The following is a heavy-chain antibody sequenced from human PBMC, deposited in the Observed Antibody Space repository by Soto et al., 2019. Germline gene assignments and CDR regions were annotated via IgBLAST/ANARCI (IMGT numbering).Heavy chain of an antibody. CDR3: AKSFVTYYDFWSGSLDY. V-gene: IGHV3-23*01. CDR2: ISGSGGST. Sequence: QPGGSLRLSCAASGFTFSSYAMSWVRQAPGKGLEWVSAISGSGGSTYYADSVKGRFTISRDNSKNTLYLQMNSLRAEDTAVYYCAKSFVTYYDFWSGSLDYWGQGTLVTVSS. J-gene: IGHJ4*02. CDR1: GFTFSSYA. D-gene: IGHD3-3*01.